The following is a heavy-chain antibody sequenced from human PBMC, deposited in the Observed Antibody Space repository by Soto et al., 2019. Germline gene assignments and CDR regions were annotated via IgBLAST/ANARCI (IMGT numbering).Heavy chain of an antibody. Sequence: EVQLLESGGGLAQPGGSLRLSCAASGFTFSSYAMSWVRQAPGKGLEWVSAISGSGGSTYYADSVKGRFTISRDNSKNTLYLQMNSLRAEDTAVYYCGYDLEGDYVFWGQGTLVTVSS. D-gene: IGHD4-17*01. V-gene: IGHV3-23*01. CDR3: GYDLEGDYVF. CDR2: ISGSGGST. CDR1: GFTFSSYA. J-gene: IGHJ4*02.